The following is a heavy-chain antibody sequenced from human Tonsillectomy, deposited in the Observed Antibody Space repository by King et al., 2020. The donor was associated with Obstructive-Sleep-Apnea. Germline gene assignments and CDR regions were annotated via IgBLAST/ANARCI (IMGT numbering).Heavy chain of an antibody. J-gene: IGHJ6*02. D-gene: IGHD6-13*01. Sequence: VQLVESGGGLVQPGGSLRLSCAASGFIFRSYAMSWVRQAPGKGLEWVSGISASGYTTYYGDSVKGRFTISRENPKNPLYLQMNSLRAEDTAVYYCVKDPDTTSWDYYGLDVWGQGTTVTVSS. CDR3: VKDPDTTSWDYYGLDV. CDR2: ISASGYTT. CDR1: GFIFRSYA. V-gene: IGHV3-23*04.